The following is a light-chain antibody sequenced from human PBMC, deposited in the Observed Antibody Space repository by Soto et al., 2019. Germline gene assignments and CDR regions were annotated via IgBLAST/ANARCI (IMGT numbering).Light chain of an antibody. Sequence: QSALTQPASVSGSPGQSITISCTGTSSDVGGYDYVSWYQQYAGKAPKLTIYNVRNRPSGVSSRFSGSKSGHTASLTISGLQPEDEADYFCSSYTNSGTVLFGGGTKLTVL. J-gene: IGLJ2*01. CDR3: SSYTNSGTVL. CDR2: NVR. CDR1: SSDVGGYDY. V-gene: IGLV2-14*01.